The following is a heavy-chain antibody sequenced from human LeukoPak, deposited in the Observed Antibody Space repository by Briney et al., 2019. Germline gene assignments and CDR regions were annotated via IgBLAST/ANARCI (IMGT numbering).Heavy chain of an antibody. CDR3: AREYDFSRYLDY. D-gene: IGHD3-3*01. V-gene: IGHV3-7*01. CDR1: ELNFSSYW. CDR2: IKQDGSHK. Sequence: LTHTCTPTELNFSSYWMSWVRQAPGKGLPSVPNIKQDGSHKYYVDSVKGRFSISKANAKNLLFLEMSSLRAEDTAVYYRAREYDFSRYLDYWGQGILVTVPS. J-gene: IGHJ4*02.